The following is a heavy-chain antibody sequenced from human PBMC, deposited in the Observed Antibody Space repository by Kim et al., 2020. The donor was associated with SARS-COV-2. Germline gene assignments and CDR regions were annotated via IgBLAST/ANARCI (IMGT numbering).Heavy chain of an antibody. CDR3: ASNGCSGGSCYHYYGMDV. CDR1: GFTFSSYS. Sequence: GGSLRLSCAASGFTFSSYSMNWVRQAPGKGLEWVSSISSSSSYIYYADSVKGRFTISRDNAKNSLYPQMNSLRAEDTAVYYCASNGCSGGSCYHYYGMDVWGQGTTVTVSS. CDR2: ISSSSSYI. D-gene: IGHD2-15*01. J-gene: IGHJ6*02. V-gene: IGHV3-21*01.